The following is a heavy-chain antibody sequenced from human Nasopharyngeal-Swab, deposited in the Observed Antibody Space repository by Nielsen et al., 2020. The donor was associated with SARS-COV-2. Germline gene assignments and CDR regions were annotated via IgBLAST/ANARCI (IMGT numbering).Heavy chain of an antibody. D-gene: IGHD3-10*01. CDR1: GWSFSGYY. V-gene: IGHV4-34*01. Sequence: GSLRLSCAVYGWSFSGYYWSWIRQLPGKGLEWIGEINHSGSTNYNPSLKSRVTISVDTSKNQFSLKLSSVTAADTAVYYCASLGITMVRGVSGMDVWGQGITVTVSS. CDR2: INHSGST. CDR3: ASLGITMVRGVSGMDV. J-gene: IGHJ6*02.